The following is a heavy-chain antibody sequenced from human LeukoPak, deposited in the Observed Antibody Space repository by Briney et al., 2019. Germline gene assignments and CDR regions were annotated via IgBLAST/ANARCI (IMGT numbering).Heavy chain of an antibody. CDR1: GFFFRNYG. J-gene: IGHJ4*02. Sequence: PGGSLRLSCAASGFFFRNYGMCWVRQAPGKGLEWIAVIWRDGSAEFYTDSVKSRFSISRDDSKNTVYLQMNSLRVEDTALYYGARDSRGGWSGYFDLWGQGIVVTVSS. D-gene: IGHD6-19*01. CDR2: IWRDGSAE. V-gene: IGHV3-33*07. CDR3: ARDSRGGWSGYFDL.